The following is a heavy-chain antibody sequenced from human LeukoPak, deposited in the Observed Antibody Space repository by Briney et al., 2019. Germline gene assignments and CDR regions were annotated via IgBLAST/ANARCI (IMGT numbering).Heavy chain of an antibody. D-gene: IGHD3-3*01. CDR3: ARGVGKLRFLEWYVDY. J-gene: IGHJ4*02. CDR2: IYWNDDK. V-gene: IGHV2-5*01. CDR1: GFSLSTSGVG. Sequence: SGPTLVKPTQTLTLTCTFSGFSLSTSGVGVGWIHQPPGKALEWLALIYWNDDKRYSPSLKSRLTITKDTSKNQVVLTMTNMDPVDTATYYCARGVGKLRFLEWYVDYWGQGTLVTVSS.